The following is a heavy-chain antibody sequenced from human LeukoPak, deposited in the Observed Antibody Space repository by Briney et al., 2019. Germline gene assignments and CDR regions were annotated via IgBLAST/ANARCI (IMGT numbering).Heavy chain of an antibody. CDR1: GFTFSSYE. CDR2: ISSSGSTI. V-gene: IGHV3-48*03. J-gene: IGHJ4*02. D-gene: IGHD3-22*01. CDR3: ATSIVVAKTPDY. Sequence: GGSLRLSCAASGFTFSSYEMNWVRQAPGKGLEWVSYISSSGSTIYYADSVKGRFTISRDNAKNSLYLQMNSLRAEDTAAYYCATSIVVAKTPDYWGQGTLVTVSS.